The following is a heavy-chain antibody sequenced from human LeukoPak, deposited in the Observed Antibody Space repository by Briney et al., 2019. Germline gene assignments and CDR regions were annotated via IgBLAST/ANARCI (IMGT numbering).Heavy chain of an antibody. J-gene: IGHJ6*03. CDR2: IKPNSGGT. V-gene: IGHV1-2*02. CDR1: GYTFTGYY. D-gene: IGHD4-11*01. Sequence: ASVKVSCKASGYTFTGYYLHWVRQAPGQGLEWMGWIKPNSGGTDYAQKFQGRVTMTRDTSINTACMELSRLRSDDTAVYYCARGDYSRDYYYMDVWGKGTTVTVSS. CDR3: ARGDYSRDYYYMDV.